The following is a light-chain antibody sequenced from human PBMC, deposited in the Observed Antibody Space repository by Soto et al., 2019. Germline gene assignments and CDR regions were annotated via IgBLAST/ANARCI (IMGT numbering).Light chain of an antibody. J-gene: IGKJ4*01. Sequence: DIQMSQSPSSLSASLGDRVTITCRATQGISYWLAWYQQKPGQAPKLLIYAATSLQGGVPLRFSGSGSGAEFTLTISALQPDDFATYYCQQDNELWLTFGEGTKVDIK. CDR1: QGISYW. CDR3: QQDNELWLT. V-gene: IGKV1-12*01. CDR2: AAT.